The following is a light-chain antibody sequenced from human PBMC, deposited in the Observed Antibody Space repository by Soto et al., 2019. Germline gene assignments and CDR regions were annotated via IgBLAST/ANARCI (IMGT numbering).Light chain of an antibody. CDR3: AAWDDSLNAL. CDR1: SSNIGDNP. J-gene: IGLJ1*01. CDR2: IND. V-gene: IGLV1-44*01. Sequence: QPVLTKPPSASGTPGQRVTISCSGSSSNIGDNPVNWYQQVPGAAPKLLIYINDQRPSGVPDRFSGSKSGTSASLAISGLQPEDEADYYCAAWDDSLNALFGTGTKV.